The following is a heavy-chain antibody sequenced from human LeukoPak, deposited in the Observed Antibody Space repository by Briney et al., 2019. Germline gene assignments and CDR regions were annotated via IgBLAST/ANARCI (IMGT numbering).Heavy chain of an antibody. V-gene: IGHV3-53*01. CDR1: GFTVSSNY. CDR2: IYSGGST. D-gene: IGHD3-3*01. J-gene: IGHJ5*02. CDR3: AREFGTYYDFWSGYHKGWFDP. Sequence: PGGSLRLSCAASGFTVSSNYMSWVRQAPGKGLEWVSVIYSGGSTYYADSVKGRFTISRDNSKNTLYLQMNSLRAEDTAVYYCAREFGTYYDFWSGYHKGWFDPWGQGTLVTVSS.